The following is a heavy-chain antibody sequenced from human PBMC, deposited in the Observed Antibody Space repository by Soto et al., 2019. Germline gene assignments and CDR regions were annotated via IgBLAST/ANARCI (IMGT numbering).Heavy chain of an antibody. CDR1: GIMSSGYG. V-gene: IGHV1-69*09. CDR2: INPILDST. CDR3: ATMKRARLDY. J-gene: IGHJ4*02. Sequence: QEQVVQSGPAMKEPGSSVKVSCRASGIMSSGYGFSWVRQAPGQGLEWVGRINPILDSTHYAQNLQGRVSITVDKSTDTAYLEVTSLRLEDTAIYFCATMKRARLDYWGQGTLLTVSS. D-gene: IGHD6-25*01.